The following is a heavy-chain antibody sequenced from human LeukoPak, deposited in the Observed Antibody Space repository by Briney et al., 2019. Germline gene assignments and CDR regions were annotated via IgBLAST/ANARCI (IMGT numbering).Heavy chain of an antibody. CDR2: IYPGDSDT. D-gene: IGHD2-15*01. V-gene: IGHV5-51*01. Sequence: GESLKISCKGSGYSFTSYWIGWVRQMPGKGLEWMGIIYPGDSDTRYSPSFQGQVTISADKSISTAYLQWSSLKASDTAMYYCARSAIQTPLLFPAYYFDYWGQGTLVTVSS. CDR3: ARSAIQTPLLFPAYYFDY. J-gene: IGHJ4*02. CDR1: GYSFTSYW.